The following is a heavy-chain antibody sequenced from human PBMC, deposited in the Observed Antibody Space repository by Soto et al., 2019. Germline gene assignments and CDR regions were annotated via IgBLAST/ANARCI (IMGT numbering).Heavy chain of an antibody. Sequence: GASVKVSCKVSGYTLTELSMHWVRQAPGKGLEWMGGFDPEDGETIYAQKFQGRVTMTEDTSTDTAYMELSSLRSEDTAVYYCATDYNRRDGYNHAYWGQGTLVTVS. CDR3: ATDYNRRDGYNHAY. D-gene: IGHD5-12*01. J-gene: IGHJ4*02. V-gene: IGHV1-24*01. CDR1: GYTLTELS. CDR2: FDPEDGET.